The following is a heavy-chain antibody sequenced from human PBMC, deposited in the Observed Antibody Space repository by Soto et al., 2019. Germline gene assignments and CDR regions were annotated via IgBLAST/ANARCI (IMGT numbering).Heavy chain of an antibody. CDR3: AREISRGWYYYGMDV. CDR1: GYTFTSYG. J-gene: IGHJ6*02. D-gene: IGHD6-19*01. CDR2: ISAYNGNT. Sequence: ASVKVSCKASGYTFTSYGISWVRQAPGQGLEWMGWISAYNGNTNYAQKLQGRVTMTTDTSTSTAYMELRSLRSDDTAVYYCAREISRGWYYYGMDVWGQGTTVTVSS. V-gene: IGHV1-18*01.